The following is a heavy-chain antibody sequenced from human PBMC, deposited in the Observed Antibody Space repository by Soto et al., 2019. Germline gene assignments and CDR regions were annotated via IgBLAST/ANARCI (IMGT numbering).Heavy chain of an antibody. Sequence: ASVKVSCKASGYSFSGNYMHWVRQAPGQGLEWMGWINPYSGGTNYAQNFQGTVTMTRDTSISTAYMELSSLRSDDTAVYYCATSAVTTEAFDYWGQGTLVTVSS. CDR3: ATSAVTTEAFDY. V-gene: IGHV1-2*02. CDR1: GYSFSGNY. D-gene: IGHD4-17*01. J-gene: IGHJ4*02. CDR2: INPYSGGT.